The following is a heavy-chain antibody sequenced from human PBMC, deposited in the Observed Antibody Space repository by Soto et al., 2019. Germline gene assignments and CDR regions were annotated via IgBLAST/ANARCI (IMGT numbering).Heavy chain of an antibody. J-gene: IGHJ4*02. CDR2: ISYDGSNK. Sequence: QVQLVESGGGVVQPGRSLRLSCAASGFTFSSYAMHWVRQAPGKGLEWVAVISYDGSNKYYADSVKGRFTISRDNSKNTLYLQMNSLRAEDTAVDYCASGSSGWVGYWGQGTLVTVSS. CDR1: GFTFSSYA. CDR3: ASGSSGWVGY. D-gene: IGHD6-19*01. V-gene: IGHV3-30-3*01.